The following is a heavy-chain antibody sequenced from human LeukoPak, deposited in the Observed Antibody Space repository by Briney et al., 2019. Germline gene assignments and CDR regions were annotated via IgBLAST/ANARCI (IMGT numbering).Heavy chain of an antibody. CDR3: AGDRTHYSSGWYSGWFDP. V-gene: IGHV3-21*01. CDR2: ISSSSSYI. CDR1: GFTFSSYS. J-gene: IGHJ5*02. D-gene: IGHD6-19*01. Sequence: GGSLRLSCAASGFTFSSYSMNWVRQAPGKGLEWVSSISSSSSYIYYADSVKGRFTISRDNAKNSLYLQMNSLRAEDTAVYYCAGDRTHYSSGWYSGWFDPWGQGTLVTVSS.